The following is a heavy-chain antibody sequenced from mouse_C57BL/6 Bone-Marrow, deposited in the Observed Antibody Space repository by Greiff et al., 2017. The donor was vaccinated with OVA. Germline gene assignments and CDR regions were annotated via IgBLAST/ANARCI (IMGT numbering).Heavy chain of an antibody. CDR2: ISYDGSN. D-gene: IGHD1-2*01. J-gene: IGHJ3*01. Sequence: EVQLQQSGPGLVKPSQSLSLTCSVTGYSITSGYYWNWIRQFPGNQLEWMGYISYDGSNNYNPSLKNRITITRDTSKNQFFLKLNSVTTEDTATYDCARGGLLRPAWFAYWGQGTLVTVSA. V-gene: IGHV3-6*01. CDR3: ARGGLLRPAWFAY. CDR1: GYSITSGYY.